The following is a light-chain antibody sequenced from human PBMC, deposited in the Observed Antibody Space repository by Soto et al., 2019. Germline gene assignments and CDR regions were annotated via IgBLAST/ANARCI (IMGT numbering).Light chain of an antibody. Sequence: QCALTQPASGSGSPGQSIASSCTGTSSDVGAYNYVSWYLQYPGKAPKLVIFDVSFRPSGVSNRFSGSKSGNTASLTISGLQAEDEADYYCKSFTTSDTYVFGTGTKVTVL. CDR2: DVS. CDR1: SSDVGAYNY. CDR3: KSFTTSDTYV. V-gene: IGLV2-14*01. J-gene: IGLJ1*01.